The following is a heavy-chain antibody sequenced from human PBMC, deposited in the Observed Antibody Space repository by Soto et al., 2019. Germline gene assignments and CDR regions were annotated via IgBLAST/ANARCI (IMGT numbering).Heavy chain of an antibody. CDR3: ARGRRMDYSNDY. CDR2: INHSGST. Sequence: QVQLQQWGAGLLKPSETLSLTCAVYGGSFSGYYWSWIRQPPGKGLEWIGEINHSGSTNYNPSLKSRVTISVDTSKNQFSLKLSSVTAADTAVYYCARGRRMDYSNDYWGQGTLVTVSS. V-gene: IGHV4-34*01. CDR1: GGSFSGYY. J-gene: IGHJ4*02. D-gene: IGHD4-4*01.